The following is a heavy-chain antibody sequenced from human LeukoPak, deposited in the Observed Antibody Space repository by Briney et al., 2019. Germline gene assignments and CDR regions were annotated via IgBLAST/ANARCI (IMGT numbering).Heavy chain of an antibody. D-gene: IGHD3-10*01. CDR1: GGLISSSPYY. CDR2: ISYSGST. Sequence: SETLSLTCTVSGGLISSSPYYWGWIRQPPGKGLEWIGSISYSGSTFYNPSLKSRLTISVDTSKNQFSLKLSSLTAADTAVFYCARLSPYLGSGSSAFPDDFWGQGTLVTVSS. CDR3: ARLSPYLGSGSSAFPDDF. J-gene: IGHJ4*02. V-gene: IGHV4-39*01.